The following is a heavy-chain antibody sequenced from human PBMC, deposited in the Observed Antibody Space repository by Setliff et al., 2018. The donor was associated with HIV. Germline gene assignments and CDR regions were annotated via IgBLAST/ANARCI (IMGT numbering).Heavy chain of an antibody. V-gene: IGHV4-39*01. CDR3: AVGGEDWGFFDY. Sequence: SETLSLTCTVSGGSISSSSYYWGWIRQPPGKGLEWIGSIYYSGSTYYNPSLKSRVTISVDTSKNQFSLKLSSVTAADTTVYYCAVGGEDWGFFDYWGQGTLVTVSS. J-gene: IGHJ4*02. D-gene: IGHD7-27*01. CDR1: GGSISSSSYY. CDR2: IYYSGST.